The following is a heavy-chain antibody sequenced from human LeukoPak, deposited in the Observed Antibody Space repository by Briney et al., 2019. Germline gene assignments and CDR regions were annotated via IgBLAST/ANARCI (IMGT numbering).Heavy chain of an antibody. CDR1: GFTFSKYG. CDR2: ISGSGGST. CDR3: AKAERGFDP. J-gene: IGHJ5*02. V-gene: IGHV3-23*01. Sequence: PGRSLRLSCAASGFTFSKYGMHWVRQAPGKGLEWVSAISGSGGSTYYADSVKGRFTISRDNSKNTLYLQMNSLRAEDTAVYYCAKAERGFDPWGQGTLVTVSS.